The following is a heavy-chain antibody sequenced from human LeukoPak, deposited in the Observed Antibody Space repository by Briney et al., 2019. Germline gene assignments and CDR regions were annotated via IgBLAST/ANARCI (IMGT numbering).Heavy chain of an antibody. CDR3: ARYGSGMSYYMDV. D-gene: IGHD3-10*01. CDR1: GGSISSYY. V-gene: IGHV4-59*01. Sequence: PSETLSLTCTVSGGSISSYYWSWIRQPPGRGLEWIGYIYYSGSTNYNPSPKSRVTISVDTSKNQFSLKLSSVTAADTAVYYCARYGSGMSYYMDVWGKGTTVTISS. CDR2: IYYSGST. J-gene: IGHJ6*03.